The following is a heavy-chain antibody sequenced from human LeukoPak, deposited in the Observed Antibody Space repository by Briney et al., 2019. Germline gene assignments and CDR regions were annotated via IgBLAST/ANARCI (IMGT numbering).Heavy chain of an antibody. CDR2: IYSGGST. CDR1: GXAVSSNY. CDR3: GGSGTYYDRDDY. V-gene: IGHV3-53*01. D-gene: IGHD3-10*01. Sequence: GGSLRLSCAASGXAVSSNYMTWVRQAPGNGLEYVSLIYSGGSTYYADSVKGRFTISRDISKNTLYLQMNSLRPEDTAVYYCGGSGTYYDRDDYWGQGTLVTVSS. J-gene: IGHJ4*02.